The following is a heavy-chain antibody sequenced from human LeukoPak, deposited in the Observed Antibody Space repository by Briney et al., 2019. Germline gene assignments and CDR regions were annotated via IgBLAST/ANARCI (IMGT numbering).Heavy chain of an antibody. Sequence: GGSLRHSCAASRFTHRNYGMHWVPEAPGKGLGGVSKILSDGSNKYYADSLKSRFTISRDNSKNKLYLQLNSLRAADTAVYYCANITSGGALDFDYWGQGTLVTVSS. J-gene: IGHJ4*02. CDR3: ANITSGGALDFDY. V-gene: IGHV3-30*02. CDR2: ILSDGSNK. D-gene: IGHD1-14*01. CDR1: RFTHRNYG.